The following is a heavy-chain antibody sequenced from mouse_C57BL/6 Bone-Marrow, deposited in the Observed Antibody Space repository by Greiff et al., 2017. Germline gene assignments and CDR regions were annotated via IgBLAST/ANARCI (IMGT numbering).Heavy chain of an antibody. Sequence: EVKLEESGPELVKPGASVKIPCKASGYTFTDYNMDWVKQSHGKSLEWIGDINPNNGGTIYNQKFKGKATLTVDKSSSTAYMELRSLTSEDTAVYYCARGEGLRPFAYWGQGTLVTVSA. J-gene: IGHJ3*01. V-gene: IGHV1-18*01. CDR1: GYTFTDYN. D-gene: IGHD2-4*01. CDR2: INPNNGGT. CDR3: ARGEGLRPFAY.